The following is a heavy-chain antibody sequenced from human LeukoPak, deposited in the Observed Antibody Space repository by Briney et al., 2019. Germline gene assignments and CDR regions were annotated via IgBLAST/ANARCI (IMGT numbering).Heavy chain of an antibody. CDR1: RLTFSYFW. CDR3: TRDPRILDY. D-gene: IGHD2-21*01. J-gene: IGHJ4*02. CDR2: IQEDGSEN. V-gene: IGHV3-7*03. Sequence: GGSLRLSCAVSRLTFSYFWMTWVRQAPGKGLEWVANIQEDGSENNYVDSVKGRFTISRDNANNSLYPQMTGLRAEDTAVFYCTRDPRILDYWGQGTLVTVSS.